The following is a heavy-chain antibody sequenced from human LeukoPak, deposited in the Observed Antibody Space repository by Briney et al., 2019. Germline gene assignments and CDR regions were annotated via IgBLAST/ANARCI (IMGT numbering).Heavy chain of an antibody. CDR3: AKGDYSNYFDY. Sequence: GGSLRLSCAASGFTFSSSAMSWVRQAPGKGPEGVSTISGSGGSTYYADSVKGRFTISRDNSKNTLYLQMNSLRAEDTAVYYCAKGDYSNYFDYWGQGTLVTVSS. J-gene: IGHJ4*02. CDR2: ISGSGGST. D-gene: IGHD4-11*01. CDR1: GFTFSSSA. V-gene: IGHV3-23*01.